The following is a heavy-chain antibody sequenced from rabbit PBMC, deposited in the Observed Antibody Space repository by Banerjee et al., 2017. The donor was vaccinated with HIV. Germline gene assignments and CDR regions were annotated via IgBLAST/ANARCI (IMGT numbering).Heavy chain of an antibody. J-gene: IGHJ4*01. D-gene: IGHD2-1*01. V-gene: IGHV1S43*01. CDR2: IYTSSGST. CDR3: ARASDSYDDYGDYGYFNL. Sequence: QSLEESGGDLVKPGASLTLTCTASGFSFSSRWYMCWVRQAPGKGLEWIGCIYTSSGSTWYASWVNGRFTISRSTSLNTVDLKMTSLTAADTATYFCARASDSYDDYGDYGYFNLWGPGTLVTVS. CDR1: GFSFSSRWY.